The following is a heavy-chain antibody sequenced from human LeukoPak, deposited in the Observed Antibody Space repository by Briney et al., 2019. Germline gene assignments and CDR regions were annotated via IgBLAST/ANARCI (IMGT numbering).Heavy chain of an antibody. J-gene: IGHJ4*02. V-gene: IGHV3-74*01. CDR1: GFTFSSNW. Sequence: GGSLRLSCAASGFTFSSNWMHWVRQAPGKGLVWVSRINEDGSTTYYADSVKGRFTISRDNAKNTLYLQMNSLRAEDTAVYYCVRDLGGRSGHWGQGTLVTVSS. D-gene: IGHD1-26*01. CDR2: INEDGSTT. CDR3: VRDLGGRSGH.